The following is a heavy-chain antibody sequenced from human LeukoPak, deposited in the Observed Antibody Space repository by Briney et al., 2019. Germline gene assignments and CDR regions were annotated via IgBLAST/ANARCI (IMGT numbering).Heavy chain of an antibody. V-gene: IGHV1-8*01. CDR2: MNPNSGNT. CDR3: ARKSNTSSGWFAFDY. D-gene: IGHD6-19*01. J-gene: IGHJ4*02. CDR1: GYTFTSYD. Sequence: VASVKVSCKASGYTFTSYDINWVRQATGQGIEWMGWMNPNSGNTGYAQKFQGRVTMTRNTSISTAYMELSSLRCEDTAVYYCARKSNTSSGWFAFDYWGQGALVTVSP.